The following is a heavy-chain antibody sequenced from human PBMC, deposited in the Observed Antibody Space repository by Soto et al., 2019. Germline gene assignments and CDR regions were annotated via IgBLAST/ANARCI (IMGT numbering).Heavy chain of an antibody. D-gene: IGHD2-8*01. CDR2: VSNDGSNK. V-gene: IGHV3-30*18. CDR3: AKDQSTNSRSDHALDV. Sequence: QVQLVESGGGVVQPGESLRLSCAASEFTFSSYAMHWVRQAPGKGLEWVAVVSNDGSNKYYGDSVKGRFTISRDNAKNTLNLQMNSLTAEDTAVYYCAKDQSTNSRSDHALDVWGQGTTVTVSS. CDR1: EFTFSSYA. J-gene: IGHJ6*02.